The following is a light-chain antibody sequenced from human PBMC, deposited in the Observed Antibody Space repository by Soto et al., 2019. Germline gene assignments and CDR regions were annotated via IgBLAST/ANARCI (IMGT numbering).Light chain of an antibody. Sequence: DIQMTQSPSLLSASVGDRVTITCQASQPISNYLNWYQQKPGEAPKLLIYDASNLETGVPTRFSGSGFGTDFTFTISSLQPEDIATYYCRQYDNVPPITFGQGTRLEIK. CDR3: RQYDNVPPIT. J-gene: IGKJ5*01. CDR2: DAS. V-gene: IGKV1-33*01. CDR1: QPISNY.